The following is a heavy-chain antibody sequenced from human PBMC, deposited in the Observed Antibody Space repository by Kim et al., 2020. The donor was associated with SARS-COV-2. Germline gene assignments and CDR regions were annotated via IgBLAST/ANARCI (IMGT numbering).Heavy chain of an antibody. CDR2: IYYSGST. V-gene: IGHV4-39*01. CDR1: GGSISSSSYY. CDR3: ARQPAPITRNWFDP. J-gene: IGHJ5*02. Sequence: SETLSLTCTVSGGSISSSSYYWGWIRQPPGKGLEWIGSIYYSGSTYYNPSLKSRVTISVDTSKNQFSLKLSSVTAADTAVYYCARQPAPITRNWFDPWGQGTLVTVSS. D-gene: IGHD2-2*01.